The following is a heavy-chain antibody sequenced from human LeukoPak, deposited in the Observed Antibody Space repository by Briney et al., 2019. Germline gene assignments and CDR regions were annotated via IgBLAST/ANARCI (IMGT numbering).Heavy chain of an antibody. CDR2: ISSSSSSYI. CDR3: ARDPIAGAFDI. V-gene: IGHV3-21*01. Sequence: GGSLRLSCAASGITFSSYSMNWVRQAPGEGLEWVSSISSSSSSYIYYADSVKGRFTISRDNAKNSLYLQMNSLRAEDTAVYYCARDPIAGAFDIWGQGTMVTVSS. D-gene: IGHD2-21*01. J-gene: IGHJ3*02. CDR1: GITFSSYS.